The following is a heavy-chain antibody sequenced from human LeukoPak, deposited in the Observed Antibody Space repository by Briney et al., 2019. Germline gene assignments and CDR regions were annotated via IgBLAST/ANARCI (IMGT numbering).Heavy chain of an antibody. CDR2: IYYSGST. V-gene: IGHV4-30-4*01. CDR1: GGSISSGDYY. J-gene: IGHJ5*02. CDR3: ARGGKAAVRFDL. Sequence: SETLSLTCTVSGGSISSGDYYWSWIRQPPGKGLEWIGYIYYSGSTYYNPSLKSRVTISVDTSKNQFSLKLSSVTAADTAVYYCARGGKAAVRFDLWGQGTLVTVSS. D-gene: IGHD2-15*01.